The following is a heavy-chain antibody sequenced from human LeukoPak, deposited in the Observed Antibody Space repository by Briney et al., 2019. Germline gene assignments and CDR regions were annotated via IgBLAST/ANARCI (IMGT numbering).Heavy chain of an antibody. D-gene: IGHD3-22*01. Sequence: GASVXXXCKASGYTFTGYYTHWVGQAPGQGGEWMGRINPNSGGTNYEQKFQGRGNITRDTAISTAYMEMSSLRSDDTAVYYCARNYYDSSGYYYSAFDIWGQGTMVTVSS. V-gene: IGHV1-2*06. CDR2: INPNSGGT. CDR3: ARNYYDSSGYYYSAFDI. CDR1: GYTFTGYY. J-gene: IGHJ3*02.